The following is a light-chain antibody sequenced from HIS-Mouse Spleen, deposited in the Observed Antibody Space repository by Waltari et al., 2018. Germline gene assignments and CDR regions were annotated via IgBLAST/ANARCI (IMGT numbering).Light chain of an antibody. J-gene: IGLJ3*02. V-gene: IGLV2-14*01. Sequence: QSALTQPASVSGSPGQSITISCTGTSSDVGGYNYVSWYQQHPGKAPKLMIYEVSNRTSGVFTRFPGSKSGNTASLTISGLQAEDEADYYCSSYTSSSTLWVFGGGTKLTVL. CDR1: SSDVGGYNY. CDR2: EVS. CDR3: SSYTSSSTLWV.